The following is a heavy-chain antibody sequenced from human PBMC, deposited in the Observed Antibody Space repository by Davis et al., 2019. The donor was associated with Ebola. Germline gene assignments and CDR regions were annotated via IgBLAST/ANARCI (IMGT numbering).Heavy chain of an antibody. CDR1: GFTFSSYH. V-gene: IGHV3-30*02. D-gene: IGHD6-19*01. J-gene: IGHJ4*02. CDR3: ARDYGWATDY. CDR2: IRGDESDE. Sequence: PGGSLRLSCAASGFTFSSYHMHWVRQAPGKGLEWVAFIRGDESDEYYADSVKGRFTISRDNSKNTVYLQMNSLRVEDTAVYHCARDYGWATDYWGQGTLVTVSS.